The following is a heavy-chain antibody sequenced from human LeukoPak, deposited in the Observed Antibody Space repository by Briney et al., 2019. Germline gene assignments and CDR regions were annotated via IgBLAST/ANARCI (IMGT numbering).Heavy chain of an antibody. Sequence: SETLSLTCIVSGGSITSYYWSWIRQPPGKGLEWIGYIYDTGNTNYNPSLRSRVTISVGTSKDQFSLRLSSVTAADTAVYYCARARVRSYSYDSDGSYASDWIFDLWGRGTLVTVSS. CDR1: GGSITSYY. D-gene: IGHD3-22*01. CDR2: IYDTGNT. J-gene: IGHJ2*01. V-gene: IGHV4-59*01. CDR3: ARARVRSYSYDSDGSYASDWIFDL.